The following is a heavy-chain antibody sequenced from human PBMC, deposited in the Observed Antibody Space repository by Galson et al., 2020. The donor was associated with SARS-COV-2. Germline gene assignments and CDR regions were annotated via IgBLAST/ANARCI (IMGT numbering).Heavy chain of an antibody. CDR2: IDYSGNT. CDR3: TNFDY. V-gene: IGHV4-34*01. Sequence: SETLSLTCAVYGESFSGHYWTWIRQPPGKGLEWIGEIDYSGNTNYNPSLKSRVTISIDTSKNQFSLKLISLTAADTAIYYCTNFDYWGQGTLVTVSS. CDR1: GESFSGHY. J-gene: IGHJ4*02.